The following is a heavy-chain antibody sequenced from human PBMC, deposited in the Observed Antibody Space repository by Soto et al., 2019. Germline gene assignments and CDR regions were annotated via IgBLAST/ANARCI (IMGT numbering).Heavy chain of an antibody. CDR2: IYYSGST. V-gene: IGHV4-39*01. J-gene: IGHJ4*01. CDR1: GGSISSSSYY. D-gene: IGHD3-3*01. Sequence: QLQLQESGPGLVKPSETLSLTCTVSGGSISSSSYYWGWIRQPPGKGLEWIGSIYYSGSTYYNPSLKSRLTISVDTSKNQVSLKLSSVPAADTAVYYCTRSSYDFWSGYPQGCFDYWGHGTLVTVSS. CDR3: TRSSYDFWSGYPQGCFDY.